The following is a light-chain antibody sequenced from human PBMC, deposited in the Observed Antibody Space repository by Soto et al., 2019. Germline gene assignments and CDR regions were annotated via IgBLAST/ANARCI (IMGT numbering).Light chain of an antibody. J-gene: IGKJ1*01. V-gene: IGKV3-11*01. CDR1: QSVSSN. CDR2: GAS. Sequence: EIVMTQSPATLSVSPGERVTLSCRASQSVSSNLAWYQQKVGQAPRLLIYGASTRATGIPARFSGSGSGTDFTLTISSLEPEDFAVYYCQQLTDWPPQWTFGQGTKVDIK. CDR3: QQLTDWPPQWT.